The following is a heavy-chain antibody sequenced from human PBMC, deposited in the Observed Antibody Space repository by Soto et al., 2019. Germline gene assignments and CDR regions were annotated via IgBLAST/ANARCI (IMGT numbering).Heavy chain of an antibody. D-gene: IGHD3-22*01. CDR1: GFAFSTYA. V-gene: IGHV3-23*01. CDR3: AKPISGYYAPSDH. J-gene: IGHJ4*02. CDR2: ITGSGGST. Sequence: PGGSLRLSCAASGFAFSTYAMIWVRQAPGKGLEWVSVITGSGGSTYYADSVKGRFTISRDTSKNTLFLQMNSLRAEDTAVYYCAKPISGYYAPSDHWGQGTQVTVSS.